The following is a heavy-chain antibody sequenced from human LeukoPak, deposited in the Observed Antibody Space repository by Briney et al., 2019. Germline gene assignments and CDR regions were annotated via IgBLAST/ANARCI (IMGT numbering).Heavy chain of an antibody. CDR2: ISSSSSYI. CDR1: GFTFSSYS. Sequence: GGSLRLSCAASGFTFSSYSMNWVRQAPGEGLEWVSSISSSSSYIYYADSVKGRFTISRDNAKNSLYLQMNSLRAEDTAVYYCARDTVGEEAYCGGDCYSDAFDIWGQGTMVTVSS. D-gene: IGHD2-21*02. J-gene: IGHJ3*02. V-gene: IGHV3-21*01. CDR3: ARDTVGEEAYCGGDCYSDAFDI.